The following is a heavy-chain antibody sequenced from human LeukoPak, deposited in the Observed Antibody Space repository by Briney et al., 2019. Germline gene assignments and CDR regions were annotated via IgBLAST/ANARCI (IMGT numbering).Heavy chain of an antibody. V-gene: IGHV4-59*08. D-gene: IGHD6-25*01. CDR1: GGPISSYY. Sequence: SDTLSLTCSVSGGPISSYYGTWIRQPPGKGREGIGYIYYSGTTKYNPSLKSRVTISLDTSKNQFSLKLSSVPAADTAMYYCARHARYSSVWTTDYWGQGTLVTVSS. J-gene: IGHJ4*02. CDR2: IYYSGTT. CDR3: ARHARYSSVWTTDY.